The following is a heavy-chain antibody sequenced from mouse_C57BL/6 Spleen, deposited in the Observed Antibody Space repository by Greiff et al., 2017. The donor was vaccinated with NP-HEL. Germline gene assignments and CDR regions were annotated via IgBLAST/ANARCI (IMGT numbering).Heavy chain of an antibody. CDR1: GYSFTGYY. J-gene: IGHJ4*01. Sequence: EVMLVESGPELVKPGASVKISCKASGYSFTGYYMPWVKQSHGNILDWIGYIYPYNGVSSYNQKFKGKATLTVDKSSSTAYMELRSLTSEDSAVYYCARRAAQAPLAMDYWGQGTSVTVSS. D-gene: IGHD3-2*02. CDR3: ARRAAQAPLAMDY. V-gene: IGHV1-31*01. CDR2: IYPYNGVS.